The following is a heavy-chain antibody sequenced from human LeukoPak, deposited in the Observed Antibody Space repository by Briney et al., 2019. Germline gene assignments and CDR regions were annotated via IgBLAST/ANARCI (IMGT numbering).Heavy chain of an antibody. CDR1: GGTFSSYA. V-gene: IGHV1-69*13. CDR2: IITIFGTA. J-gene: IGHJ6*03. CDR3: ASSRLRYCSSTSCYYYYYMDV. Sequence: SVKVSRKASGGTFSSYAISWVRQAPGQGLEWMGGIITIFGTANYAQKFQGRVTITADESTSTAYMELSSLRSEDTAVYYCASSRLRYCSSTSCYYYYYMDVWGKGTTVTVSS. D-gene: IGHD2-2*01.